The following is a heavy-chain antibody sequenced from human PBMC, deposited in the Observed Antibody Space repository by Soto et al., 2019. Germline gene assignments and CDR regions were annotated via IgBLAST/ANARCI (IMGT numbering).Heavy chain of an antibody. V-gene: IGHV1-69*13. Sequence: GASVKVSCKASGGTFSSYAISWVRQAPGQGLEWMGGIIPSFGTAKYAQKFQGRVTITADESTSTAYMELSSLRSEDTAGYYCARDRSRHPPRDWFNPSGQGTLATVAS. CDR2: IIPSFGTA. J-gene: IGHJ5*02. CDR1: GGTFSSYA. CDR3: ARDRSRHPPRDWFNP.